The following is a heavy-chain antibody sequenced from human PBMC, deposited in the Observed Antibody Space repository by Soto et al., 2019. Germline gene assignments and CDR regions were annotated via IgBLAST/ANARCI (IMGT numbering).Heavy chain of an antibody. Sequence: QVQLVQSGAEVKKPGSSVKVSCKASGGTFSSYTISWVRQAPGQGLEWMGRIIPILGIANYAQKFQGRVTITADKATSTADMGLRSLRSEGTDVYYCAIELLKWGQGTLVTVSS. D-gene: IGHD3-10*01. CDR3: AIELLK. J-gene: IGHJ4*02. V-gene: IGHV1-69*08. CDR1: GGTFSSYT. CDR2: IIPILGIA.